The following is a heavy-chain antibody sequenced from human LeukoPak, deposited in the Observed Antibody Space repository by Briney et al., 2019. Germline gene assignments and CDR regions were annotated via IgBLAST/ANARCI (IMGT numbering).Heavy chain of an antibody. V-gene: IGHV4-61*02. Sequence: SQTLSLTCTVSGGSISSGSYYWSWIRQPAGKGLEWIGRIYTSGSTNYNPSLKSRVTISVDTSKNQFSLKLSSVTAADTAVYYCARDPSASGSYFLFDPWGQGTLVTVSP. CDR3: ARDPSASGSYFLFDP. CDR1: GGSISSGSYY. D-gene: IGHD1-26*01. J-gene: IGHJ5*02. CDR2: IYTSGST.